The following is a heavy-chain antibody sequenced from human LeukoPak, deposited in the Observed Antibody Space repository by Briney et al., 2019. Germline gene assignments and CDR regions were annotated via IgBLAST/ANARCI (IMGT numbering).Heavy chain of an antibody. CDR1: GGSFSGYY. J-gene: IGHJ4*02. V-gene: IGHV4-4*07. Sequence: PSETLSLTCAVYGGSFSGYYWSWIRQPAGKGLEWIGRIYTSGSTNYNPSLKSRVTISVDTSKNQFSLKLSSVTAADTAVYYCAREDYYDCSGYCYYWGQGTLVTVSS. CDR2: IYTSGST. CDR3: AREDYYDCSGYCYY. D-gene: IGHD3-22*01.